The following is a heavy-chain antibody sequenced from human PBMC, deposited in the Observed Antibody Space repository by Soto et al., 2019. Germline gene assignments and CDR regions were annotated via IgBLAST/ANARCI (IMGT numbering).Heavy chain of an antibody. CDR2: ISAYNGNT. Sequence: RESGVTCNSEGLGWVRQAPGQGLEWMGWISAYNGNTNYAQKLQGRVTMTTDTSTSTAYMELRSLRSDDTAVYYCARSSGYSYGFDYWGQGTLVTVSS. CDR3: ARSSGYSYGFDY. V-gene: IGHV1-18*01. J-gene: IGHJ4*02. CDR1: GVTCNSEG. D-gene: IGHD5-18*01.